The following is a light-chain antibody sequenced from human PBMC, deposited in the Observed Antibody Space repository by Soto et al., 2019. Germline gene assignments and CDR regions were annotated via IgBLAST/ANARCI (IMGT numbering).Light chain of an antibody. CDR1: QSVSNN. CDR3: QQCDNWWT. Sequence: EILMTQSPATLSVSPGERATLSCRASQSVSNNLAWYQQKPGQAPRLLIYGASTRATGFPARFSGSGSGTEFTLTISSLQSEDFAVYYCQQCDNWWTFGQGTKVEIK. CDR2: GAS. V-gene: IGKV3-15*01. J-gene: IGKJ1*01.